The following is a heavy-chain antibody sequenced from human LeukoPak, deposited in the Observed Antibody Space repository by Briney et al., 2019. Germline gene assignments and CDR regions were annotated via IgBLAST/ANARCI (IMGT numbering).Heavy chain of an antibody. CDR3: TRRSSRGGYNNYSDY. V-gene: IGHV3-73*01. J-gene: IGHJ4*02. CDR1: GFTFSGSA. D-gene: IGHD5-24*01. Sequence: PGGSLRLSCAASGFTFSGSAMHWVRQASGKGLEWVSRIRSKANSYATAYAASVKGRFTISRDDSKNTAYLQMNSLKTEDTAVYYCTRRSSRGGYNNYSDYWGQGTLVTVSS. CDR2: IRSKANSYAT.